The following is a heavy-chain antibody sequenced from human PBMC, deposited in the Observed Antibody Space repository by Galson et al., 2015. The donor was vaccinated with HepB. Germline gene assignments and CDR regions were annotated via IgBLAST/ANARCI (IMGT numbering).Heavy chain of an antibody. V-gene: IGHV3-74*01. CDR1: GFSFSNDW. D-gene: IGHD3-10*01. CDR3: ARDEVAGSGSLSN. CDR2: IRGDAGDT. J-gene: IGHJ4*02. Sequence: SLRLSCAASGFSFSNDWMHWVRQTPGEGLVWVSRIRGDAGDTYYADSVRGRFTISRDNAKNTLYLQVNGLRADDTAVYYCARDEVAGSGSLSNWGQGTLVTVSS.